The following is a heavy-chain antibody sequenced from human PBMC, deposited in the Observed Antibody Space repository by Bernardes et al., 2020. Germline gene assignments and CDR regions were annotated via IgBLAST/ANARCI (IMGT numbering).Heavy chain of an antibody. CDR3: AHRRTHITICGVAPYVAVDI. Sequence: SGTTLVKPTQTLTLTCTFSGFSLSTSGVGVGWIRQPPGKALEWLALIYWDDDKRYSPSLKSRLTITKDTSKNQVVLTMTNMDPVDTATYYCAHRRTHITICGVAPYVAVDIWGQGTMVTVSS. CDR2: IYWDDDK. D-gene: IGHD3-3*01. J-gene: IGHJ3*02. CDR1: GFSLSTSGVG. V-gene: IGHV2-5*02.